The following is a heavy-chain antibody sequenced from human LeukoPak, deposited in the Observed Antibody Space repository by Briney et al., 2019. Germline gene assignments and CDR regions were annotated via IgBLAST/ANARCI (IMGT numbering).Heavy chain of an antibody. V-gene: IGHV3-74*01. CDR2: INSDGSST. J-gene: IGHJ3*02. Sequence: PGGSLRLSCAASGFTFSSYWTHWVRQAPGKGLVWVSRINSDGSSTSYADSVKGRFTISRDNAKNTLYLQMNSLRAEDTAVYYCARDGVAAAANDAFDIWGQGTMVTVSS. CDR3: ARDGVAAAANDAFDI. D-gene: IGHD6-13*01. CDR1: GFTFSSYW.